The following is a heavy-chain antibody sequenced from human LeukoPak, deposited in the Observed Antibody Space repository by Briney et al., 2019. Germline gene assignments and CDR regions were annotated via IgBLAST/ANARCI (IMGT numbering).Heavy chain of an antibody. CDR1: GYTFTSYY. CDR2: INPSGGST. D-gene: IGHD2-15*01. J-gene: IGHJ6*03. V-gene: IGHV1-46*01. Sequence: ASVKVSCKASGYTFTSYYMHWVRQAPGQGLERMGIINPSGGSTSYAQKFQGRVTMTRDMSTSTVYVELSSLRSEDTAVYYCARDPLEDNYMDVWGKGTTVTVSS. CDR3: ARDPLEDNYMDV.